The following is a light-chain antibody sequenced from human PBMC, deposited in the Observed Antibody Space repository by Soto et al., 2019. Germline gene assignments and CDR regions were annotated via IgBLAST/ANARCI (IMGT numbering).Light chain of an antibody. CDR1: QSVSSN. CDR2: GAS. J-gene: IGKJ3*01. Sequence: EIVMTQSPATLSVSPGERATLSCRASQSVSSNLARYQQKPGQAPRLLIYGASTRATGIPARFSGSGSGTEFTLTISSLQSEDFAVYYCQQYNNWPRGTFGPGNKVDIK. V-gene: IGKV3-15*01. CDR3: QQYNNWPRGT.